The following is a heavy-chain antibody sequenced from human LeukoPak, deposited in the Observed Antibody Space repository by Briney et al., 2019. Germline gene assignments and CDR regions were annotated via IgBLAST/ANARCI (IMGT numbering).Heavy chain of an antibody. V-gene: IGHV4-39*01. D-gene: IGHD6-19*01. J-gene: IGHJ4*02. CDR1: GGSISSSSYY. CDR2: IYYSGST. CDR3: ARSPAIAVAGTNFDY. Sequence: PSETLSLTCTVSGGSISSSSYYWGWIRQPPGKGLEWIGSIYYSGSTYYNPSLKSRVTISVDTSKNQFSLKLSSVTAADTAVYYCARSPAIAVAGTNFDYWGQGTLVTVSS.